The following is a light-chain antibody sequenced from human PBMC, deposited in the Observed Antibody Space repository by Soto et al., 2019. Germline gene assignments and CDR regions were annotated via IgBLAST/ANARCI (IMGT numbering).Light chain of an antibody. V-gene: IGKV3-20*01. J-gene: IGKJ5*01. CDR3: QQYGTSPWST. CDR2: GAS. Sequence: EIVLTQSPGTLSLSPGERATLSCRASQSVNSNYLAWYQQKPGQAPRLLIYGASNRATGIPDRFSGSGSGTDFTLTISRLEPEDFAVYYCQQYGTSPWSTFGQGTRLEAK. CDR1: QSVNSNY.